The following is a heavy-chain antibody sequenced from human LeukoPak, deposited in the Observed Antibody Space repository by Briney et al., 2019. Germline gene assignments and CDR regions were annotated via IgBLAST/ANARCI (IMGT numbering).Heavy chain of an antibody. D-gene: IGHD6-19*01. CDR3: AKDRFGAVADYPDY. CDR2: ISSSGGST. J-gene: IGHJ4*02. Sequence: GGSLRLSCAASGFTFSSYAMSWVRQAPGKGLEWVSAISSSGGSTYYADSVKGRFTISRDNSKNTLDLQMNSLRAEDTAVYYCAKDRFGAVADYPDYWGQGTLVTVSS. CDR1: GFTFSSYA. V-gene: IGHV3-23*01.